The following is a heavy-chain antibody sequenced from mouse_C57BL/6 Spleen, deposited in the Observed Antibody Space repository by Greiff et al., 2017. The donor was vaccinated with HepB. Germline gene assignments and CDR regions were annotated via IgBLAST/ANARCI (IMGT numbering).Heavy chain of an antibody. D-gene: IGHD2-13*01. CDR2: IDPETGGT. Sequence: QVQLQQSGAELVRPGASVTLSCKASGYTFTDYEMHWVKQTPVHGLEWIGAIDPETGGTAYNQKFKGKAILTADKSSSTAYMELRSLTSEDSAVYYCTRGDYYFEGFAYWGQGPLFTISA. V-gene: IGHV1-15*01. CDR3: TRGDYYFEGFAY. CDR1: GYTFTDYE. J-gene: IGHJ3*01.